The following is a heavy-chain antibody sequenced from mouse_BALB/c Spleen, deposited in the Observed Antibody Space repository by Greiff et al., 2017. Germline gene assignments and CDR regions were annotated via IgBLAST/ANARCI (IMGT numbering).Heavy chain of an antibody. Sequence: EVQLQESGAELVRSGASVKLSCTASGFNIKDYYMHWVKQRPEQGLEWIGWIDPENGDTEYAPKFQGKATMTADTSSNTAYLQLSSLTSEDTAVYYCNPRQLGLRYYAMDYWGQGTSVTVSS. V-gene: IGHV14-4*02. CDR3: NPRQLGLRYYAMDY. CDR2: IDPENGDT. J-gene: IGHJ4*01. D-gene: IGHD3-2*01. CDR1: GFNIKDYY.